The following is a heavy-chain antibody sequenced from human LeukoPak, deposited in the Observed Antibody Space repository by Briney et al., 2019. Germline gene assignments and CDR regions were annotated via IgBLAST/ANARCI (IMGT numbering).Heavy chain of an antibody. D-gene: IGHD3-10*01. Sequence: SETLSLTCTVSGGSISSSSYYWGWIRQPPGKGLEWIGSIYHSGSTYYNPSLKSRVTISVDTSKNQFSLKLSSVTAADTAVYYCARDRYYYGSGSYPNWFDPWGQGTLVTVCS. V-gene: IGHV4-39*07. CDR3: ARDRYYYGSGSYPNWFDP. J-gene: IGHJ5*02. CDR2: IYHSGST. CDR1: GGSISSSSYY.